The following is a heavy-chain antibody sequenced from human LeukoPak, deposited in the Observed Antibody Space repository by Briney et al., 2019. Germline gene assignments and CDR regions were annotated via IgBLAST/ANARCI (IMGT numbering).Heavy chain of an antibody. V-gene: IGHV3-23*01. CDR3: ARSAYSSGWYRFAIDY. Sequence: GGSLRLSCAASGFTFTRYAMSWVRQAPGKGLDWVSAISGGGETTDYAHSVKGRFTISRDNSENTLYLQMNRLRADETALYYWARSAYSSGWYRFAIDYWGQGTPVIVSS. CDR2: ISGGGETT. CDR1: GFTFTRYA. J-gene: IGHJ4*02. D-gene: IGHD6-19*01.